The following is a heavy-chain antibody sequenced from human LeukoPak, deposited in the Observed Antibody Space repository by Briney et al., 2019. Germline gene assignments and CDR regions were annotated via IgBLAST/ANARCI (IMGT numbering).Heavy chain of an antibody. V-gene: IGHV4-39*01. Sequence: PSETLSLTCTVSGGSLSSSSYYCGWVRQPPGEGLEWIGSIYYSGSTYYKPSLKSRVTINVYTSKNQCSLKLSSVAAADMAVYYCARNYLRGNDAFDFWGQGTMVTVSS. CDR1: GGSLSSSSYY. CDR3: ARNYLRGNDAFDF. CDR2: IYYSGST. J-gene: IGHJ3*01. D-gene: IGHD1-7*01.